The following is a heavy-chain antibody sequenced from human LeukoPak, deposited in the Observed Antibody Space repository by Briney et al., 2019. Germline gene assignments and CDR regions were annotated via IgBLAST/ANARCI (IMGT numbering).Heavy chain of an antibody. CDR2: ISWDGGST. J-gene: IGHJ4*02. CDR1: GFTFDDYA. Sequence: PRGSLRLSCAASGFTFDDYAMHWVRQAPGKVLEWVSLISWDGGSTYYADSVKGRFTISRDNSKNSLYLQMNSLRAEDTALYYCAKDMAAYYYASGNIDYWGQGTLVTVSS. CDR3: AKDMAAYYYASGNIDY. D-gene: IGHD3-10*01. V-gene: IGHV3-43D*03.